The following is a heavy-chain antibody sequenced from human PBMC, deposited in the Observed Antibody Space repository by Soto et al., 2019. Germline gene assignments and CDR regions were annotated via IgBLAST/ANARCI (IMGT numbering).Heavy chain of an antibody. Sequence: QVQLVESGGGVVQPGRSLRLSCAASGFTFSSYGMHWVRQAPGKGLEWVAVIWYDGSNKYYADSVKGRFTISRDNSKNTLDLQMNSLRAEDTAVFYCARGGGWSMEGYSDPYYYYGMDVWGQGTTVTVSS. J-gene: IGHJ6*02. CDR3: ARGGGWSMEGYSDPYYYYGMDV. CDR2: IWYDGSNK. D-gene: IGHD2-8*02. CDR1: GFTFSSYG. V-gene: IGHV3-33*01.